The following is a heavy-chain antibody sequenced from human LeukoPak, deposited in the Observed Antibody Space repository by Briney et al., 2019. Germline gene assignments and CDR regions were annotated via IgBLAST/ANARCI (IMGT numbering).Heavy chain of an antibody. V-gene: IGHV4-34*01. CDR1: GGSFSGYY. Sequence: PSETLSLTCAVYGGSFSGYYWSWIRQPPGKGLEWIGEINHSGSTNYNPSLKSRVTISVDTSKNQFSLKLSSVTAADTAVYYCARGRFYDFWSGYYEVGVPHAFDIWGQGTMVTVSS. D-gene: IGHD3-3*01. J-gene: IGHJ3*02. CDR3: ARGRFYDFWSGYYEVGVPHAFDI. CDR2: INHSGST.